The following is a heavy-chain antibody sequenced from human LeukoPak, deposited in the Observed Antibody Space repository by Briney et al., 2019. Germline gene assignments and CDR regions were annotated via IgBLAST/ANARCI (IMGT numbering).Heavy chain of an antibody. CDR2: TYYRSKWYN. D-gene: IGHD6-13*01. Sequence: SQTLSLTCAISGDSVSSNSAAWNWIRQSPSRGLEWLGRTYYRSKWYNDYAVSVKSRITINPDTSKSQFSLQLSSVTPEDTAVYYCARDRPSSLYSSSCYYYGMDVWGQGTTVTVSS. CDR3: ARDRPSSLYSSSCYYYGMDV. J-gene: IGHJ6*02. CDR1: GDSVSSNSAA. V-gene: IGHV6-1*01.